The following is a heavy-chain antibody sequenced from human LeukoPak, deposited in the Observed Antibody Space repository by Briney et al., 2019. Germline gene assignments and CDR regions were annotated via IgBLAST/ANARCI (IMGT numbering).Heavy chain of an antibody. D-gene: IGHD3-22*01. Sequence: SETLSLTCTVSGGSISSNTYYWGWFRQPPGKGLEWIGSLYYSGSTYYNPSLKSRVTISVDTSKNHFSLKLSSVTAADTAVYYCARGKGYYYDSSGYYYFDYWGQGTLVTVSS. V-gene: IGHV4-39*07. CDR1: GGSISSNTYY. J-gene: IGHJ4*02. CDR3: ARGKGYYYDSSGYYYFDY. CDR2: LYYSGST.